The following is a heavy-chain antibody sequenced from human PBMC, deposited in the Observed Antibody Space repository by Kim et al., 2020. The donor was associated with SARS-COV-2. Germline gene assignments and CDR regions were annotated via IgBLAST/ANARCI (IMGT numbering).Heavy chain of an antibody. CDR1: GGIFNTYA. V-gene: IGHV1-69*04. J-gene: IGHJ4*02. CDR3: AKDEGRLPTDT. CDR2: IIPPLGIT. Sequence: SVKVSCKASGGIFNTYAFTWVRQAPGQGLEWMGRIIPPLGITNYAQRFRGRVSMTADSSTSTAFMELSNLTFNDTAVYYCAKDEGRLPTDTWGQGTLVIVSS.